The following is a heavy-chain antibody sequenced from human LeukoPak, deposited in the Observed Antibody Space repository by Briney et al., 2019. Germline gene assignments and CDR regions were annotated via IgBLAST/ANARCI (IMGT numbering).Heavy chain of an antibody. J-gene: IGHJ4*02. Sequence: GGSLRLSCAASGFTFSSYAMDWVRQAPGKGLEWVAVVSYDGSIKYYADSVKGRFTISRDNSKNTLYLQMNSLRAEDTAVYYCARGLSTMVQGVSPNFDYWGQGTLVSVSS. V-gene: IGHV3-30-3*01. CDR1: GFTFSSYA. CDR3: ARGLSTMVQGVSPNFDY. D-gene: IGHD3-10*01. CDR2: VSYDGSIK.